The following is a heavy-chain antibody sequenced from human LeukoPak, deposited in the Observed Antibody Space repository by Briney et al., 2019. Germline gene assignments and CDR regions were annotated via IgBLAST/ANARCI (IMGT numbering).Heavy chain of an antibody. J-gene: IGHJ4*02. CDR3: TTRYCTNGVCESATPPCFDY. Sequence: GGSLRLSCAASGFTFSSYGMHWVRQAPGKGLEWVAVIWYDGSNKYYADSVKGRFTISRDNSKNTLYLQMNSLKTEDTAVYYCTTRYCTNGVCESATPPCFDYWGQGTLVTVSS. V-gene: IGHV3-33*01. D-gene: IGHD2-8*01. CDR1: GFTFSSYG. CDR2: IWYDGSNK.